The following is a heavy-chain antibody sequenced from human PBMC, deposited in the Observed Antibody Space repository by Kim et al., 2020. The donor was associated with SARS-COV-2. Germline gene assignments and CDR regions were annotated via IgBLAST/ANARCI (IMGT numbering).Heavy chain of an antibody. D-gene: IGHD6-13*01. CDR2: INAGNGDT. CDR3: ARGSTSNWPFDS. Sequence: ASVKVSCKASGYTFTDYAVHWVRQAPGQRLEWMGWINAGNGDTKYSQKFQGRFTITRDTSASTAYMELTSLRSEDTAIYYCARGSTSNWPFDSWGQGSLVTVSS. V-gene: IGHV1-3*01. J-gene: IGHJ4*02. CDR1: GYTFTDYA.